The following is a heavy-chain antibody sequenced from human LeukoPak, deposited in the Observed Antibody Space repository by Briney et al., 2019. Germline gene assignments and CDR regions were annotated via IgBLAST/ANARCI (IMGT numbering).Heavy chain of an antibody. CDR3: ARAGGWYRRDAFDI. D-gene: IGHD6-19*01. Sequence: SETLSLTCTVSGGSISSGDYYWSWIRQPPGKGLEWIGYIYYSGSTYYNPSLKSRVTISVDTSKNQFSLKLSSVTAADTAVYYCARAGGWYRRDAFDIWGQGTMVTVSS. CDR2: IYYSGST. CDR1: GGSISSGDYY. V-gene: IGHV4-30-4*02. J-gene: IGHJ3*02.